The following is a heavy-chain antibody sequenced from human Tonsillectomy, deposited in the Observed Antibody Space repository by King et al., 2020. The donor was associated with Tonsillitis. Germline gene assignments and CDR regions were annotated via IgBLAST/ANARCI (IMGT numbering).Heavy chain of an antibody. CDR2: ISGDGGST. V-gene: IGHV3-43*02. CDR1: GFSFDDYA. J-gene: IGHJ4*02. D-gene: IGHD3-3*01. CDR3: AKDGYNYDFWSGYPTGLDY. Sequence: VQLVESGGGVVQPGGSLRLSCAASGFSFDDYAMHWVRQAPGKGLEWVSLISGDGGSTYYADSVKGRFTISRDNSKNSLYLQMNSLRTEDTALYYCAKDGYNYDFWSGYPTGLDYWDQGTLVTVSS.